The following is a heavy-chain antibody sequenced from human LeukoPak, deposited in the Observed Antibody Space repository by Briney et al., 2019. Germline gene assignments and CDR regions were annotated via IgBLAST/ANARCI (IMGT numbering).Heavy chain of an antibody. D-gene: IGHD3-10*02. CDR2: IYYSGTT. CDR1: GGSISSSSHY. Sequence: SETLSLTCTVSGGSISSSSHYWGWICQPPGKGLEWIGSIYYSGTTAYNPSPKSRVTISVDTSKNQFSLKLSSVTAADTAVYYCVRWQSGSMFHPPWGQGTLVTVSS. V-gene: IGHV4-39*01. J-gene: IGHJ5*02. CDR3: VRWQSGSMFHPP.